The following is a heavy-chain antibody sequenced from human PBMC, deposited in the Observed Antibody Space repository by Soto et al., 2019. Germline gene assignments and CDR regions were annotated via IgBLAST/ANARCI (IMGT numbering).Heavy chain of an antibody. J-gene: IGHJ4*02. CDR2: ISGSGDRT. CDR3: ATFWSGYHNGFDS. D-gene: IGHD3-3*01. Sequence: PGGSLRLSCVASGFTFSIYAMSLVRQSPGKGLEWVSGISGSGDRTYYADSVKGRFTISRDNSKNTLYLQMNSLRADDTAVYYCATFWSGYHNGFDSSRQGTLVTVSS. V-gene: IGHV3-23*01. CDR1: GFTFSIYA.